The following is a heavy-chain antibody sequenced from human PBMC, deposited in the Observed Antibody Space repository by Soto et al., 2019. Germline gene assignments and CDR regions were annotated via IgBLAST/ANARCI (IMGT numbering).Heavy chain of an antibody. V-gene: IGHV4-61*01. CDR3: ARTFTSGRSPDY. CDR2: IYNSGST. J-gene: IGHJ4*02. CDR1: GGSVSSGSYC. Sequence: QVQLQESGPGLVKPSETLSLTCTVSGGSVSSGSYCWTWIRQPPGKGLEWIGYIYNSGSTNYNPSLKSRVTISVDTSKNQFSLKLSSVTAADTAVYYCARTFTSGRSPDYWGQGTLVTVSS. D-gene: IGHD6-19*01.